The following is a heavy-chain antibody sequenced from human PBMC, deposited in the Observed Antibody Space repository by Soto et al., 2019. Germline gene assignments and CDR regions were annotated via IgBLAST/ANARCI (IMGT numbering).Heavy chain of an antibody. V-gene: IGHV3-53*01. D-gene: IGHD2-21*02. Sequence: PGGSLRLSCAASGFPVSSNYMSWVRPAPGKGLEWVSVIYSGGSTYYADSVKGRFTVSRDDSKNTAYLQINSLKIEDTAIYFCTRHRIIWANHMTAAVSNDGFDIWGQGTMVTVSS. CDR1: GFPVSSNY. J-gene: IGHJ3*02. CDR2: IYSGGST. CDR3: TRHRIIWANHMTAAVSNDGFDI.